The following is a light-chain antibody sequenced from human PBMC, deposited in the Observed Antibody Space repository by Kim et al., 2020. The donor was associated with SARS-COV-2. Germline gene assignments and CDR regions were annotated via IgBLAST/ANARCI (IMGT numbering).Light chain of an antibody. CDR1: SGSIDDNY. Sequence: GETVTSSSSRSSGSIDDNYVQWYQQRPGGVPTTVIYEDDQRPSGVSDRFSGSIDNSSNSASLTISGLRTEDEADYYCQSYNRDNVLFGGGTQLTVL. CDR3: QSYNRDNVL. J-gene: IGLJ2*01. V-gene: IGLV6-57*03. CDR2: EDD.